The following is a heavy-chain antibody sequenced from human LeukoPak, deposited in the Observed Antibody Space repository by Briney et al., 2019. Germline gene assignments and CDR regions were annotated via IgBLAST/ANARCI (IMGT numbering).Heavy chain of an antibody. V-gene: IGHV4-59*01. D-gene: IGHD5-12*01. CDR1: RGSINLYY. J-gene: IGHJ4*02. CDR2: IYYSGST. Sequence: SETLSLTCTVSRGSINLYYWSWIRQPPGKGLEWIGCIYYSGSTNHNPSLKSRVTISVDTSKNQFSLKLSSVTAADTAVYYCARRRGYSGYDYDYWGQGTLVTASS. CDR3: ARRRGYSGYDYDY.